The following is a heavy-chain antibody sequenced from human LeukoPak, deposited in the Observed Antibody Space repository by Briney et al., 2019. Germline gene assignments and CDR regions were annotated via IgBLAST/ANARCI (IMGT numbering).Heavy chain of an antibody. J-gene: IGHJ3*02. Sequence: GGSLRLSCAASGFTFSDYYMSWIRQAPGKGLEWVSYISSSGSTIYYADSVKGRFTIPRDNAKNSLYLQMNSLRAEDTAVYYCARGYYDILTGYPRHDAFDIWGQGTMVTVSS. V-gene: IGHV3-11*01. CDR3: ARGYYDILTGYPRHDAFDI. D-gene: IGHD3-9*01. CDR1: GFTFSDYY. CDR2: ISSSGSTI.